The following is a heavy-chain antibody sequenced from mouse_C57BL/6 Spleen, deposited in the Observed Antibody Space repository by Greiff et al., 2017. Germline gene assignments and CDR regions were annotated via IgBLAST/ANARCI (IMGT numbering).Heavy chain of an antibody. J-gene: IGHJ4*01. CDR1: GYTFTDYE. D-gene: IGHD2-2*01. CDR3: TRGMVTTAMDY. Sequence: VKLVESGAELVRPGASVTLSCKASGYTFTDYEMHWVKQTPVHGLEWIGAIDPETGGTAYNQKFKGKAILTADKSSSTAYMELRSLTSEDSAVYYCTRGMVTTAMDYWGQGTSVTVSS. CDR2: IDPETGGT. V-gene: IGHV1-15*01.